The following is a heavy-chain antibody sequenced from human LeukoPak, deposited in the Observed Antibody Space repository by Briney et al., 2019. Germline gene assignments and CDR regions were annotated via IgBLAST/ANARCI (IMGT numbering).Heavy chain of an antibody. V-gene: IGHV1-18*01. Sequence: ASVKVSCKASGYTFTSYGISWVRQAPGQGLEWMGRISAYNGNTNYAQKLQGRVTMTTDTSTSTAHMELRSLRSDDTAVYYCARDPSWRGSYYDYWGQGTLVTVSS. CDR1: GYTFTSYG. J-gene: IGHJ4*02. CDR3: ARDPSWRGSYYDY. CDR2: ISAYNGNT. D-gene: IGHD1-26*01.